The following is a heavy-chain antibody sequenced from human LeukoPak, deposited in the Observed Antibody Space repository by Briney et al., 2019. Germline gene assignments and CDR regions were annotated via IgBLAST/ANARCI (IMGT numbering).Heavy chain of an antibody. V-gene: IGHV4-59*01. J-gene: IGHJ5*02. Sequence: SETLSLTCAVYGGSFSGYYWSWIRQPPGKGLEWIGYIYYSGSTNYNPSLKSRVTISVDTSKNQFSLKLSSVTAADTAVYYCARSDYDEGWFDPWGQGTLVTVSS. CDR1: GGSFSGYY. D-gene: IGHD3-22*01. CDR2: IYYSGST. CDR3: ARSDYDEGWFDP.